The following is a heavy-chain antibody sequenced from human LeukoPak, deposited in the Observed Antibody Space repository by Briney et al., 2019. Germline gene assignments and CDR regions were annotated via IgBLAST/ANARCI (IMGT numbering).Heavy chain of an antibody. J-gene: IGHJ6*03. CDR3: ARVAAEVVGVPGAIGFGWLRRDYYYMDV. D-gene: IGHD2-2*02. CDR2: INPSGGSA. V-gene: IGHV1-46*01. CDR1: GYTFTSYY. Sequence: ASVKVSCKASGYTFTSYYMHWVRQAPGEGLEWMGIINPSGGSASYAQKFQGRVTMTRDMSTSTVYMELSSLRSEDTAVYYCARVAAEVVGVPGAIGFGWLRRDYYYMDVWGKGTTVTVSS.